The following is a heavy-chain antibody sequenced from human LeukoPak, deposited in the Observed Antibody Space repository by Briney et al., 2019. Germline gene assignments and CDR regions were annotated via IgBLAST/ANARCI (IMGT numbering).Heavy chain of an antibody. CDR3: ARDAYGSSVDY. CDR2: ISGSSNYI. CDR1: GFIFSNYG. V-gene: IGHV3-21*01. D-gene: IGHD1-26*01. J-gene: IGHJ4*02. Sequence: GGSLRLSCAASGFIFSNYGMNWVRQAPGKGLEWVSSISGSSNYIYYADSVKGRFTISRDNAKNSLYLQMNSLRAEDTAVYYCARDAYGSSVDYWGQGTLVTVSS.